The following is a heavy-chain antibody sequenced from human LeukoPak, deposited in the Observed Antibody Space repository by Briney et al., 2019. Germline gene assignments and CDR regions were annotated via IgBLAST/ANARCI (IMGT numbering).Heavy chain of an antibody. V-gene: IGHV3-20*01. Sequence: PGGSLRLSCAASGFTFDDYGMSWVRQAPGKGLEWVSGIKWNGGSTGYADSVKGRFTISRDNAKNSLYLQMNSLRAEDTALYHCARDLGYCSSTSCSPGDYWGQGTLVTVSS. J-gene: IGHJ4*02. CDR3: ARDLGYCSSTSCSPGDY. CDR2: IKWNGGST. D-gene: IGHD2-2*01. CDR1: GFTFDDYG.